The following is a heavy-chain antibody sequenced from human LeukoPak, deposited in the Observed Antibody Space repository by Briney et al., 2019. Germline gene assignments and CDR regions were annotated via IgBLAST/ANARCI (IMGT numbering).Heavy chain of an antibody. V-gene: IGHV3-30*04. CDR3: ARGTPAVAGIDY. J-gene: IGHJ4*02. Sequence: PGGSLRLSCAASGFTFTTDPMHWVRQTPGKGLERLGVLSYDGTDWYYADSVRGRFTISRDNSKKTLYLQMNSLTREDTAVYYCARGTPAVAGIDYWGLGTLVTVSS. CDR2: LSYDGTDW. CDR1: GFTFTTDP. D-gene: IGHD6-19*01.